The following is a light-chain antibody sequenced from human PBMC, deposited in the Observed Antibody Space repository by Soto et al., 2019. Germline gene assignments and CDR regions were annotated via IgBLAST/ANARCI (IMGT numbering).Light chain of an antibody. V-gene: IGKV3-20*01. CDR2: GTS. CDR3: QQFGSSPGFT. J-gene: IGKJ3*01. Sequence: EIVLTQSPATLSLSPGERATLSCRASESIESRYLAWYQQRPGQAPRLLIYGTSSRATGIPDRFSGGGSGTDFSLTISRLEPEDFAVYYCQQFGSSPGFTFGPGTKVDIK. CDR1: ESIESRY.